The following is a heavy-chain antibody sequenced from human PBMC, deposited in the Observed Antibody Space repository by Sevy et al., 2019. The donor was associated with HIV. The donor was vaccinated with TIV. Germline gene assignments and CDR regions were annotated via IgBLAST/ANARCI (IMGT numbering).Heavy chain of an antibody. Sequence: GGSLRLSCAASGFTFSSYAMSWVRQAPGKVLEWVSAISGSGGSTYYADSVKGRFTISRDNSKNTLYLQMNSLRAEDTAVYYCAKDHGSTVTTPFDYWGQGTLVTVSS. J-gene: IGHJ4*02. CDR3: AKDHGSTVTTPFDY. CDR1: GFTFSSYA. CDR2: ISGSGGST. D-gene: IGHD4-4*01. V-gene: IGHV3-23*01.